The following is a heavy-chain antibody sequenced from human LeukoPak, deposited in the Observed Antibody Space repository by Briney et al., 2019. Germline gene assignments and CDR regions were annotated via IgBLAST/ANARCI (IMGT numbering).Heavy chain of an antibody. D-gene: IGHD3-10*01. V-gene: IGHV1-18*04. CDR1: GYTFTSYG. J-gene: IGHJ4*02. CDR2: ISAYNGNT. Sequence: ASVKVSCKASGYTFTSYGISWVRQAPGQGLEWMGWISAYNGNTNYAQKLQGRVTMTTDTSTSTAYMELRSLRSDDTAVYYCARKLMVRGVIITSYFDYWGQGTLVTVSS. CDR3: ARKLMVRGVIITSYFDY.